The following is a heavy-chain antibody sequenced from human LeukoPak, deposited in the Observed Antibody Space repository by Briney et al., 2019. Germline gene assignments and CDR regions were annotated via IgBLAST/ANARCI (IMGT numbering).Heavy chain of an antibody. V-gene: IGHV1-18*01. Sequence: ASVKVSCKASGYTFTSYGISWVRQAPGQGLEWMGWISAYNGNTNYAQKLQGRVTMTTDTSTSTAYMELRSLRSDDTAVYYCARELADCSSTSCYTPEYFQHXGQGTLXXVSS. J-gene: IGHJ1*01. CDR3: ARELADCSSTSCYTPEYFQH. CDR1: GYTFTSYG. CDR2: ISAYNGNT. D-gene: IGHD2-2*02.